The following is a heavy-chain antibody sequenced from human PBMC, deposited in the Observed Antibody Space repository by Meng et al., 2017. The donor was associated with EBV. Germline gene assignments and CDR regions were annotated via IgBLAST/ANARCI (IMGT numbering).Heavy chain of an antibody. Sequence: HAQFVQFGAEVKEHGSSVKVPCKASGGTFSSYAISWGRQAPGQGLEWMGGIIPIFGTANYAQKFQGRVTITADKSTSTACMELSSLRSEDTAVYYCARAEIAAAGRLDYWGQGTLVTVSS. CDR2: IIPIFGTA. J-gene: IGHJ4*02. CDR3: ARAEIAAAGRLDY. CDR1: GGTFSSYA. V-gene: IGHV1-69*06. D-gene: IGHD6-13*01.